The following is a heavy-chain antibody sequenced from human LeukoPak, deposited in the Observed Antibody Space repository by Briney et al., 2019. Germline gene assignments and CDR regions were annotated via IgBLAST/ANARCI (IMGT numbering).Heavy chain of an antibody. CDR2: ISASATTI. Sequence: TGGSLRLSCAASGFTFSDYSMTWIRQAPGKGLEWVSYISASATTIYYADSVKGRFTISRDNAKNSLYLQMNSLRAEDTAVYFCARLRGASGRYDAFDIWGQGTMVTVSS. V-gene: IGHV3-11*01. J-gene: IGHJ3*02. D-gene: IGHD3-10*01. CDR1: GFTFSDYS. CDR3: ARLRGASGRYDAFDI.